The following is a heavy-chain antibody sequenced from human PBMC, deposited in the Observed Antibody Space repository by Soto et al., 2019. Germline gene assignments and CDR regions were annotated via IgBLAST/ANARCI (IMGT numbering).Heavy chain of an antibody. CDR3: ARVGGFGATTIDY. V-gene: IGHV4-30-4*01. Sequence: QVQLQESGPGLVKPSQTLSLTCTVSGGSISSGDYYWSWIRQPPGKGLEWIGYIYHSGSTYYNPSLKSRVTTPVDTSQNQFSLKLSSVTAADTAVYYCARVGGFGATTIDYWGQGTLVTVSS. CDR2: IYHSGST. D-gene: IGHD3-10*01. J-gene: IGHJ4*02. CDR1: GGSISSGDYY.